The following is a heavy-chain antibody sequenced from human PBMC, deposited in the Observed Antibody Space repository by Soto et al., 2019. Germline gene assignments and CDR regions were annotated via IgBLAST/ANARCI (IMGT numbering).Heavy chain of an antibody. D-gene: IGHD3-3*01. CDR2: IYPGDSDT. Sequence: GESLKISCKGSGYSFTSYWIGWVRQMPRKGLEWMGIIYPGDSDTRYSPSFQGQVTISADKSISTAYLQWSSLKASDTAMYYCARSLYDYDFWSGYLHTNYYYYYMAVWGKGTTVIVSS. V-gene: IGHV5-51*01. CDR3: ARSLYDYDFWSGYLHTNYYYYYMAV. J-gene: IGHJ6*03. CDR1: GYSFTSYW.